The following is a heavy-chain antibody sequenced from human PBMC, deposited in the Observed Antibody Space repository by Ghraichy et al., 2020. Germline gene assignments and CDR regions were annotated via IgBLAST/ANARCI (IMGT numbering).Heavy chain of an antibody. V-gene: IGHV3-33*08. CDR1: GFTFSSYG. D-gene: IGHD1/OR15-1a*01. J-gene: IGHJ3*02. Sequence: GGSLRLSCAASGFTFSSYGMHWVRQAPGKGLEWVAVVWYDGSNKYYADSVKGRFTISRDNSKNTLYLQMNSLRAEDTALYYCARVCRRQLEQGAFDIWGQGTMVTVSS. CDR3: ARVCRRQLEQGAFDI. CDR2: VWYDGSNK.